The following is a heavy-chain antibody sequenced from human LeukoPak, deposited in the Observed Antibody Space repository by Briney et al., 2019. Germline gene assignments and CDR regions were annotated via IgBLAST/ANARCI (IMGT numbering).Heavy chain of an antibody. D-gene: IGHD6-13*01. V-gene: IGHV3-66*01. J-gene: IGHJ4*02. Sequence: PGGSLRLSCAASGFTVSSNYMSWVRQAPGKGLEWVSVIYSGGSTYYADSVKGRFTISRDSSKNMLYLQMNSLRAEDTAVYYCARDKAAEQQLVLGYWGQETLVTVSS. CDR2: IYSGGST. CDR1: GFTVSSNY. CDR3: ARDKAAEQQLVLGY.